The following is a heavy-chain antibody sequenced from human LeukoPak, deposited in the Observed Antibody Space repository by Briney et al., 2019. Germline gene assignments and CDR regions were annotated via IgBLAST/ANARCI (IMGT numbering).Heavy chain of an antibody. J-gene: IGHJ6*03. CDR1: GFTFDDYG. CDR3: TRVEETATTAAIIRKYSYYYYYMDV. D-gene: IGHD4-11*01. Sequence: GGSLRLSCAASGFTFDDYGMSWVRQAPGKGLEWVSGINWNGGSTGYADSVKGRFTISRDNAKNSLYLQMNSLRAEDTAVYYCTRVEETATTAAIIRKYSYYYYYMDVWGKGNTVTVSS. CDR2: INWNGGST. V-gene: IGHV3-20*04.